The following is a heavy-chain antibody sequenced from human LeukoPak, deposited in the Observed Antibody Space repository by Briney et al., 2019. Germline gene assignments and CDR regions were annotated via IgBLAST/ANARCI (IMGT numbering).Heavy chain of an antibody. V-gene: IGHV4-61*01. CDR1: GGSISSGSYY. CDR2: IYYSGST. D-gene: IGHD3-10*01. CDR3: ARVEEYYFDY. Sequence: SETLSLTCTVSGGSISSGSYYWSWIRQPPGKGLEWIGYIYYSGSTNYNPSLKSRVTISVDTSKNQFSLKLSSVTAADTAVYYCARVEEYYFDYWGQGTLVTVSS. J-gene: IGHJ4*02.